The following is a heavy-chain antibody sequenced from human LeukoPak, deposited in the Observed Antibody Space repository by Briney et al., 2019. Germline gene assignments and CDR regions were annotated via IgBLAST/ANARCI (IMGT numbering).Heavy chain of an antibody. J-gene: IGHJ4*02. D-gene: IGHD4-17*01. CDR2: ISTTGST. Sequence: PSETLSLTCTVSGGSISSGSYYWTWIRQPAGKGLEWIRRISTTGSTNYNPSLKSRVSISVDTSTNQFSLRLSSVTAADTAMYYCARGPFYGDSVRFDYWGQGTLVTVSS. V-gene: IGHV4-61*02. CDR1: GGSISSGSYY. CDR3: ARGPFYGDSVRFDY.